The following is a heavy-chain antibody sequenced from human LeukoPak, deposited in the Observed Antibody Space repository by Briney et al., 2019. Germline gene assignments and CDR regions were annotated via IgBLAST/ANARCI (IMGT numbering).Heavy chain of an antibody. D-gene: IGHD4-23*01. CDR2: IASDGSST. CDR1: GFTFSSYW. V-gene: IGHV3-74*01. CDR3: ARGRPHGNDY. J-gene: IGHJ4*02. Sequence: GGSLRLSCAAPGFTFSSYWMNWVRQAPGKGLVWVSRIASDGSSTTYADSVKGRFSISRDNAKNTLYLQMNSLRVEDTAVYYCARGRPHGNDYWGQGTLVTVSS.